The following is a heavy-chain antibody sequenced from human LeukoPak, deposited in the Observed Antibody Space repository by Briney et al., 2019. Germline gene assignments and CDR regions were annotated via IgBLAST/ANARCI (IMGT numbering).Heavy chain of an antibody. J-gene: IGHJ4*02. V-gene: IGHV3-30-3*01. CDR1: GFTFSSYA. D-gene: IGHD1-26*01. Sequence: GGSLRLSCAASGFTFSSYAMSWVRQAPGKGLEWVAVISYDGSNKYYADSVKGRFTISRDNSKNTLYLQMNSLGAEDTAVYYCASDGSYDYWGQGTLVTVSS. CDR2: ISYDGSNK. CDR3: ASDGSYDY.